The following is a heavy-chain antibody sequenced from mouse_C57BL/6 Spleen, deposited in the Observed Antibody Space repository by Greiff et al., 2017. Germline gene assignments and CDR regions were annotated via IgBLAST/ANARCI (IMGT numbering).Heavy chain of an antibody. V-gene: IGHV1-42*01. D-gene: IGHD2-12*01. Sequence: EVQLQQSGPELVKPGASVKISCKASGYSFTGYYMNWVKQSPEKSLEWIGEINPSTGGTTYNQKFKAKATLTVDKSSSTAYMQLKSLTSEDSAVYYCASSYYNYFDYWGQGTTPTVSS. CDR3: ASSYYNYFDY. CDR1: GYSFTGYY. J-gene: IGHJ2*01. CDR2: INPSTGGT.